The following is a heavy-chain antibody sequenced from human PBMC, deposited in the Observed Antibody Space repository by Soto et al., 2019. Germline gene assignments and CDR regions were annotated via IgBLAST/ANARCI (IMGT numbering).Heavy chain of an antibody. V-gene: IGHV4-34*01. CDR2: INHSGTT. CDR1: GGSFSDYY. CDR3: ARGGCSSTSCYLPD. J-gene: IGHJ4*02. D-gene: IGHD2-2*01. Sequence: SETLSLTCAVYGGSFSDYYWNWIRQPPGRGLEWIGEINHSGTTNYNPFLKSRVTISVDTSKNQFSLKVSSVTAADTAVYYCARGGCSSTSCYLPDWGQGTPVT.